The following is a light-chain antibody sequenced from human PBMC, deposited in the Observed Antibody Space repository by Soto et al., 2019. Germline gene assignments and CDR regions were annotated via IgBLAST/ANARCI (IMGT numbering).Light chain of an antibody. CDR3: QQRSTWPFT. CDR1: QSVSSY. V-gene: IGKV3-11*01. J-gene: IGKJ3*01. Sequence: EIVLTQSPATLSLSPGERATLSCRASQSVSSYLAWYQQKPGQAPRLLIYDASNRATDSPARFSGSGSGTDFTLTISSLEPEDFAVYYCQQRSTWPFTFGPGTKVDI. CDR2: DAS.